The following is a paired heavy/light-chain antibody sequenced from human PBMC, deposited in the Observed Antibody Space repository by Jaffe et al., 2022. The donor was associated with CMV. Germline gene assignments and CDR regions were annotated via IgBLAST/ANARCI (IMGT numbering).Heavy chain of an antibody. CDR2: ISGSGGNT. J-gene: IGHJ3*02. Sequence: EVQVVESGGGLVQPGGSLRLSCVASGFIFSNYAMSWVRQAPGKGLEWVSAISGSGGNTYYADSVKGRFSISRDNSKNTLYMQMNILRADDTAVYFCAKHDGFSGSRDAFDIWRQGTMVTVSA. CDR1: GFIFSNYA. CDR3: AKHDGFSGSRDAFDI. V-gene: IGHV3-23*04. D-gene: IGHD1-26*01.
Light chain of an antibody. CDR2: LGS. CDR1: QSLLHSNGYNY. V-gene: IGKV2-28*01. Sequence: DIVMTQSPLSLPVTPGEPASMSCRSSQSLLHSNGYNYLNWYLQKPGQSPQLLIYLGSNRASGVPDRFSGSGSGTDFTLKISRVEAEDVGVYYCMQGLQLYTFGQGTKLEIK. J-gene: IGKJ2*01. CDR3: MQGLQLYT.